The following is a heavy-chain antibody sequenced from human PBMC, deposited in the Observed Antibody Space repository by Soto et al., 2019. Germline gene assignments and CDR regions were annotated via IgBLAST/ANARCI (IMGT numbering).Heavy chain of an antibody. CDR1: GCRFTDYW. CDR3: ARQWSSRVECPRHYFDY. CDR2: IYPDDSDI. D-gene: IGHD2-15*01. V-gene: IGHV5-51*01. Sequence: PGESRKISCKGSGCRFTDYWIGWVRQTPGKGLEWMGIIYPDDSDIRYSPTFQGQVTISADKSINTAYLQWSSLKASDTAMYYCARQWSSRVECPRHYFDYWGQGT. J-gene: IGHJ4*02.